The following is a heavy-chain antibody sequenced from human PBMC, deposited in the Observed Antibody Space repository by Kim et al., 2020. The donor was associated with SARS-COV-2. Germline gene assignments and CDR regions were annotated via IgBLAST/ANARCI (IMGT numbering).Heavy chain of an antibody. CDR2: ISWNSGSI. Sequence: GGSLRLSCAASGFTFDDYAMHWVRQAPGKGLEWVSGISWNSGSIGYADSVKGRFTISRDNAKNSLYLQMNSLRAEDTALYYCAKDMSPQLELQTHCFDY. D-gene: IGHD1-7*01. CDR1: GFTFDDYA. CDR3: AKDMSPQLELQTHCFDY. J-gene: IGHJ4*01. V-gene: IGHV3-9*01.